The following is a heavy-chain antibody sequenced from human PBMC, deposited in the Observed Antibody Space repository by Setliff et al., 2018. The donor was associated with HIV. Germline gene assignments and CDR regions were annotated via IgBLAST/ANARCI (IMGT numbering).Heavy chain of an antibody. D-gene: IGHD2-15*01. CDR3: ARDPAVVIPGYFDL. CDR2: INQDGSEK. CDR1: GFTFSNYW. J-gene: IGHJ2*01. V-gene: IGHV3-7*01. Sequence: GGSLRLSCAASGFTFSNYWMSWVRQAPGKGLEWVAHINQDGSEKNHVDSVKGRFTISRDNAKNSLYLQMNSLRAEDTAVYYCARDPAVVIPGYFDLWGRGTLVTVSS.